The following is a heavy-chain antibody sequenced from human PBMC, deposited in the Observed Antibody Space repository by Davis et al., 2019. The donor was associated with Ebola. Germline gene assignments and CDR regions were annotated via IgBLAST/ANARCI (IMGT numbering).Heavy chain of an antibody. CDR2: ISDSGGST. Sequence: GESLKISCAASGFTFSSYAMSWVRQAPGKGLQWVSSISDSGGSTYYADSVKGRFTISRDNSKNTLYLQMNSLRAEDTAVYYCAKDRYYFDSTDHQYYFDYWGQGTVVTVSS. D-gene: IGHD3-22*01. J-gene: IGHJ4*02. V-gene: IGHV3-23*01. CDR1: GFTFSSYA. CDR3: AKDRYYFDSTDHQYYFDY.